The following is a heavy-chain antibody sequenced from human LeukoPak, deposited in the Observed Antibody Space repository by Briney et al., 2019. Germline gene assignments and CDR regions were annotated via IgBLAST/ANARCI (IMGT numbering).Heavy chain of an antibody. CDR1: GFTFSSYG. Sequence: PGGSLRLSCAASGFTFSSYGMHWVRQAPGKGLEWVAVISYDGSNKYYADSVKGRFTISRDNSKNTLYLQMNSLRAEDTAVYYCANEPAGGGDPFFGYWGQGTLVTVSS. V-gene: IGHV3-30*18. CDR2: ISYDGSNK. D-gene: IGHD2-21*01. CDR3: ANEPAGGGDPFFGY. J-gene: IGHJ4*02.